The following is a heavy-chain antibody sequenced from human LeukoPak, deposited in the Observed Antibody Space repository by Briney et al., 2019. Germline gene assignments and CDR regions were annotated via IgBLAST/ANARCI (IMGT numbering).Heavy chain of an antibody. J-gene: IGHJ6*03. CDR2: MKPNSGNT. Sequence: SVTVSGKASGYTVTSYEINWVGQAAGQGGEGMGRMKPNSGNTDYAEKFQRRATMTKTTSISTAYMELSSLRSEDTAVYYCARRGYSYNYDYYYYMDVWGKGTTVTVSS. V-gene: IGHV1-8*02. D-gene: IGHD5-18*01. CDR3: ARRGYSYNYDYYYYMDV. CDR1: GYTVTSYE.